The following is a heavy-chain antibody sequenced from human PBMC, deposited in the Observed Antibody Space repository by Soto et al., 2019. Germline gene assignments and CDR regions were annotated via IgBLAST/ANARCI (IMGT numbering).Heavy chain of an antibody. J-gene: IGHJ4*02. CDR2: ITSDNGYT. D-gene: IGHD3-22*01. CDR1: GYTLTSYG. CDR3: ARAPAAYYYYFDY. Sequence: QVHLVQSGAEVKKPGASVKVSCKASGYTLTSYGFNWVRQAPGQGLEWMGWITSDNGYTKYAQQIQGRVTMTTDTSTRTAYMELRSLKSDDTDVYDCARAPAAYYYYFDYGGQGTLVTVSS. V-gene: IGHV1-18*01.